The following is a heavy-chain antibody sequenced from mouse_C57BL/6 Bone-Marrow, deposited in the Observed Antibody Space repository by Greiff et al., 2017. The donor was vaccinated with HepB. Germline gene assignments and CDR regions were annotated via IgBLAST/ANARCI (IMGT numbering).Heavy chain of an antibody. CDR1: GYTFTSYW. Sequence: VQLQQPGTELVKPGASVKLSCKASGYTFTSYWMHWVKQRPGQGLEWIGNINPSNGGTNYNEKFKSKATLTVDKSSSTAYMQLISLTSEDSAVYYCARPRFVLAWFAYWGQGTLVTVSA. CDR3: ARPRFVLAWFAY. CDR2: INPSNGGT. V-gene: IGHV1-53*01. J-gene: IGHJ3*01.